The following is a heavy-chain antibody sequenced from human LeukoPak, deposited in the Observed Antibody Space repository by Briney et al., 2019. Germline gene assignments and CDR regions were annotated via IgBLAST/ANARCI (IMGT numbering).Heavy chain of an antibody. D-gene: IGHD2-15*01. V-gene: IGHV4-31*03. CDR1: GGSISSGGYY. J-gene: IGHJ5*02. Sequence: NPSQTLSLTCTVSGGSISSGGYYWSWIRQHPGKGLEWIGYIHYSGSTYYNPSLKSRVTIAVDTSKNQFSLKLSCVTASDTAVYYCARAVVVVAATQNWFDPWGQGTLVTVSS. CDR3: ARAVVVVAATQNWFDP. CDR2: IHYSGST.